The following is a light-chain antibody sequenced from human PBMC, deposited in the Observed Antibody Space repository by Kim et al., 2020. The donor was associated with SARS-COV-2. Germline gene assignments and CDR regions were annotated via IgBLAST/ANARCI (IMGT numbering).Light chain of an antibody. Sequence: DIQMTQSPSSLSASVGDRVTITCRASQDIRNYLAWFQQKPGKAPKSLIYDASSLQSGVPSKFSGSGSGTDFTLTINSLQVEDFATYYCQQYKSPPLSFGGGTKVDI. J-gene: IGKJ4*01. V-gene: IGKV1-16*02. CDR1: QDIRNY. CDR2: DAS. CDR3: QQYKSPPLS.